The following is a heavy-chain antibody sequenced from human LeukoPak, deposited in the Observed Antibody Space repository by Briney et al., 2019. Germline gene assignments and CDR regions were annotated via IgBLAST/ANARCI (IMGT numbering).Heavy chain of an antibody. CDR1: GGSMNNYY. D-gene: IGHD2/OR15-2a*01. CDR2: IFYSGST. J-gene: IGHJ4*02. V-gene: IGHV4-59*01. Sequence: PSETLSLTCTVSGGSMNNYYWTWLRQPPGKGLEWIAYIFYSGSTNYHPSLKSRVTISLDTSKNQFSLKLNSVTAADTAVYYCARLRGNYFPDYWGQGTLVTVSS. CDR3: ARLRGNYFPDY.